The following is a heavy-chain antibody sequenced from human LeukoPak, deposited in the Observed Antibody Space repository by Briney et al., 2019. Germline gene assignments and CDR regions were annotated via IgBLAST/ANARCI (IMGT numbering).Heavy chain of an antibody. CDR3: ARDRPIAVAGRHYYYYYMGV. CDR1: GYTFTSYG. V-gene: IGHV1-18*01. D-gene: IGHD6-19*01. Sequence: ASVKVSCKASGYTFTSYGISWVRQAPGQGLEWMGWISAYNGNTNYAQKLQGRATMTTDTSTSTAYMELRSLRSDDTAVYYCARDRPIAVAGRHYYYYYMGVWGKGTTVTVSS. CDR2: ISAYNGNT. J-gene: IGHJ6*03.